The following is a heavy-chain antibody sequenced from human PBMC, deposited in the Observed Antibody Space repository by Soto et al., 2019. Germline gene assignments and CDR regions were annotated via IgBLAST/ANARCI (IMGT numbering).Heavy chain of an antibody. D-gene: IGHD4-17*01. J-gene: IGHJ6*02. Sequence: QVQLVDSGGGEVQPGRSLTISCAASGFTFSTYGMHWVRQTPGKGLEWVAVISYDGTNKFYSDSVKGRFTISRDNFKNALPGQMNSLRADDTAVYSCAKDLQSYGDYDYYCYGMDGWSLGTRVSVSS. CDR2: ISYDGTNK. CDR1: GFTFSTYG. V-gene: IGHV3-30*18. CDR3: AKDLQSYGDYDYYCYGMDG.